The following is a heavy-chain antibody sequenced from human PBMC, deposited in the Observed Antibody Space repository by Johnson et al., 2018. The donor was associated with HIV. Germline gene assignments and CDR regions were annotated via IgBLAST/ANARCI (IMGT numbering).Heavy chain of an antibody. V-gene: IGHV3-30-3*01. CDR1: GFTFSSYA. CDR3: ARGWGRSSGTFDAFDI. J-gene: IGHJ3*02. Sequence: QVQLVESGGGVVQPGRSLRLSCAASGFTFSSYAMHWVRQAPGKGLEWVAVISYDGSNKYYADSVKGRFTISRDNSKNTLYLQMNSLRAEDTAVYYCARGWGRSSGTFDAFDIWGQGTMVTVSS. D-gene: IGHD6-19*01. CDR2: ISYDGSNK.